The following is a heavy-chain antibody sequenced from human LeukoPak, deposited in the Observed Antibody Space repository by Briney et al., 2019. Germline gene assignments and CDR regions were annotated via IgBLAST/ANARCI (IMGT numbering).Heavy chain of an antibody. Sequence: PGRSLRLSCAASGFTFSSYGMPWVRQAPGKGLEWVAVIWYDGSKKYYADSVKGRFTISRDNSKNTLYLQMNSLRAEDTAVYYCAKEEYQLLKAGEFDYWGQGTLVTVSS. D-gene: IGHD2-2*01. CDR3: AKEEYQLLKAGEFDY. V-gene: IGHV3-33*06. J-gene: IGHJ4*02. CDR1: GFTFSSYG. CDR2: IWYDGSKK.